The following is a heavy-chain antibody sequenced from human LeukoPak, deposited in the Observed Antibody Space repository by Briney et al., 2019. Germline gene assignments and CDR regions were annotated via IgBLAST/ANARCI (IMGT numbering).Heavy chain of an antibody. CDR1: GGTFSSYA. CDR2: IIPILGIA. D-gene: IGHD3-10*01. V-gene: IGHV1-69*04. CDR3: ARVARAGIWFGELRPYYYYGMDV. Sequence: ASVKVSCKASGGTFSSYAISWVRQAPGQGLEWMGRIIPILGIANYAQKFQGRVTMTRDTSTSTVYMELSSLRSEDTAVYYCARVARAGIWFGELRPYYYYGMDVWGQGTTVTASS. J-gene: IGHJ6*02.